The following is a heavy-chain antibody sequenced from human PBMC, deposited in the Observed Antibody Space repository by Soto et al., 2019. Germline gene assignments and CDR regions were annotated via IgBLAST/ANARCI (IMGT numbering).Heavy chain of an antibody. CDR3: ARLYTYYDFWSAADY. Sequence: SETLSLTCAVYGGSFSGYYWSWIRQPPGKGLEWIGEINYSGSTYYNPSLKSRVTISVDTSKNQFSLKLSSVTAADTAVYYCARLYTYYDFWSAADYWGQGTLVTVSS. D-gene: IGHD3-3*01. V-gene: IGHV4-34*01. J-gene: IGHJ4*02. CDR1: GGSFSGYY. CDR2: INYSGST.